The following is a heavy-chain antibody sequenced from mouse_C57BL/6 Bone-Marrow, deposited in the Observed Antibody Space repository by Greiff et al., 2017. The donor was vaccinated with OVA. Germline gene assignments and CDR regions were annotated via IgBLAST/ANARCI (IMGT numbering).Heavy chain of an antibody. CDR1: GFSFTSYA. D-gene: IGHD2-12*01. Sequence: QVQLKQSGPGLVAPPQSLSTTRTVAGFSFTSYAISWVREPPGKGRGWLGVIWTGGGTNYNSALKSRPSISKDNSKSQVFLKMNSLQTEDTARYCCATFDSYDEDWFAYWGQGTLVTVSA. J-gene: IGHJ3*01. CDR3: ATFDSYDEDWFAY. V-gene: IGHV2-9-1*01. CDR2: IWTGGGT.